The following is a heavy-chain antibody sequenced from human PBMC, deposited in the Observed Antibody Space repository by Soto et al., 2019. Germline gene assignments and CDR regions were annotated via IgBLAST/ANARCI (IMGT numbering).Heavy chain of an antibody. D-gene: IGHD3-3*01. CDR1: GFSFSTDA. CDR2: ITDSGVST. J-gene: IGHJ1*01. Sequence: EVQLLESGGGLVQPGGSLRLSCAASGFSFSTDAMSWVRQAPGKGLEWVSSITDSGVSTYYADSVKGRFTISRDNSRNTLYLQMNSLRAEDAALYYCAKDVGIFDYLPGKYFQHWCQGTLVTVSS. V-gene: IGHV3-23*01. CDR3: AKDVGIFDYLPGKYFQH.